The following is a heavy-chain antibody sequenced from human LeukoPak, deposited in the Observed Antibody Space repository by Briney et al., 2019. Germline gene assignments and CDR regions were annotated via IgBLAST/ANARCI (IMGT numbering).Heavy chain of an antibody. CDR3: ARDKRYKLRFLEWLTPYGMDV. V-gene: IGHV6-1*01. D-gene: IGHD3-3*01. Sequence: SQTLSLTCALSGDSVSSNSAAWNWIRQSPSRGLEWLGRTYYRSKWYNDYAVSVKSRITINQDTSKNQFSLQLNSVTPEDTAVYYCARDKRYKLRFLEWLTPYGMDVWGQGTTVTVSS. CDR2: TYYRSKWYN. J-gene: IGHJ6*02. CDR1: GDSVSSNSAA.